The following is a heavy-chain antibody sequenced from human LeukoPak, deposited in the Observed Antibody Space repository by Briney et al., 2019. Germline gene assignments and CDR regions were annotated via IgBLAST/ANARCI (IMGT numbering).Heavy chain of an antibody. CDR3: ARVVLTGYYNLFFDY. CDR1: GFTFSSYA. V-gene: IGHV3-30-3*01. Sequence: PGGSLRLSCAASGFTFSSYAMPWVRQAPGKGLEWVAVISYDGSNKYYADSVKGRFTISRDNSKNTLYLQMNSLRAEDTAVYYCARVVLTGYYNLFFDYWGQGTLVTVSS. D-gene: IGHD3-9*01. CDR2: ISYDGSNK. J-gene: IGHJ4*02.